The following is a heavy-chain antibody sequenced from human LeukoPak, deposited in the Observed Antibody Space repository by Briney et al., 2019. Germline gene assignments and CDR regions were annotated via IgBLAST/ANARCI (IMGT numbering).Heavy chain of an antibody. D-gene: IGHD2-15*01. J-gene: IGHJ4*02. V-gene: IGHV3-48*02. CDR3: AKEKKSGGWPIDN. Sequence: GGSLRLSCAASGFTFNSYSMNWVRQAPGKGLEWVSFISSSSYTIHYADSVKGRFTISRDNGKNSLYLQMNSLRDEDTTVYHCAKEKKSGGWPIDNWGQGALVTVSS. CDR2: ISSSSYTI. CDR1: GFTFNSYS.